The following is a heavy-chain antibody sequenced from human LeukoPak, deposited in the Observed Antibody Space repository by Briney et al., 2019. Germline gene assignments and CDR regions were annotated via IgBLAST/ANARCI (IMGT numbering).Heavy chain of an antibody. D-gene: IGHD2-2*01. CDR1: GYTFTGYY. CDR3: ARESVVPAAIPTYYFDY. Sequence: ASVKVSCKASGYTFTGYYMHWVRQAPGQGLEWMGWINPNSGGTNYAQKFQGRVTMTRDTSISTAYMELSRLRSDDTAVYYCARESVVPAAIPTYYFDYWGQRTLVTVSS. V-gene: IGHV1-2*02. J-gene: IGHJ4*02. CDR2: INPNSGGT.